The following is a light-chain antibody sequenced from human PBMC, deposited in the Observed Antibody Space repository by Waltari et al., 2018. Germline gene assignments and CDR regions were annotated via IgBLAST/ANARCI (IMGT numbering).Light chain of an antibody. V-gene: IGLV1-47*01. CDR1: SSNIGSNY. Sequence: QSVLTQPPSASGTPGQRVTISCSGSSSNIGSNYVYWYQQLPGTAPKLLIYRNNQRPSGVPDGFVCSKSGTSASLAIRGLRSGDEADYYCAAWDDSLSGPVFGGGTKLTVL. J-gene: IGLJ3*02. CDR3: AAWDDSLSGPV. CDR2: RNN.